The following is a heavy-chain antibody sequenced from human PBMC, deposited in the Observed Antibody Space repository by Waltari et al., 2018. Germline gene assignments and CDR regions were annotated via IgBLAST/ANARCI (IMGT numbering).Heavy chain of an antibody. J-gene: IGHJ6*02. Sequence: QVQLVQSGAEVKKPGASVKVSCKASGYTFTSYYMHWVRQAPGQGLEWMGIINPSGGSTSYAQKFQGRVTMTRDTSTSTVYMELSSLRSEDTAVYYCAREVTTDDYYYGMDVWGQGTTVTVSS. CDR2: INPSGGST. D-gene: IGHD4-17*01. CDR1: GYTFTSYY. CDR3: AREVTTDDYYYGMDV. V-gene: IGHV1-46*01.